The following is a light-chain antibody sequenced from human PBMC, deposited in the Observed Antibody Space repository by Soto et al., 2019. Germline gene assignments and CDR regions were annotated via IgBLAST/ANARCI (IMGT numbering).Light chain of an antibody. CDR3: QSYDSSLSGSGV. J-gene: IGLJ2*01. V-gene: IGLV1-40*01. CDR1: SSNIGAGYD. Sequence: QSVLTHPPSVSGAPGQRVTISCTGSSSNIGAGYDVHWYQQLPGTAPKLLIYGNSNRPSGVPDRFSGSKSGTSASLAITGLQAEDEADYYCQSYDSSLSGSGVFGGGTKLTV. CDR2: GNS.